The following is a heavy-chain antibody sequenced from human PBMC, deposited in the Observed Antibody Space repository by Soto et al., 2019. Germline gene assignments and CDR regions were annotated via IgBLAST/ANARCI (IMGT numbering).Heavy chain of an antibody. J-gene: IGHJ4*02. D-gene: IGHD1-26*01. Sequence: QVQLVESGGGVVQPGRSLRLSCAASGFTFSSYGMHWVRQAPGKGLEWVAVISYDGSNKYYADSVKGRFTISRDNSKTTLYVQMNSLSAEDTAVYYCAKAPSGSYYYYFEYWGQGTLVTVS. CDR3: AKAPSGSYYYYFEY. CDR1: GFTFSSYG. CDR2: ISYDGSNK. V-gene: IGHV3-30*18.